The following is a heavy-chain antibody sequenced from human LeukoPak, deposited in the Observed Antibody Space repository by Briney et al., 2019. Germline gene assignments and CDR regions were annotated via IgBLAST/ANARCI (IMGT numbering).Heavy chain of an antibody. Sequence: PGGSLRLSCAASGFTFSSYWMSWVRQAPGKGLEWVANIKQDGSERYYVDSVKGRFTISRDNAKNSLYLQMNSLRAEDTAVYYCAKERQRIVGAARDYWGQGTLVTVSS. D-gene: IGHD1-26*01. CDR1: GFTFSSYW. CDR3: AKERQRIVGAARDY. V-gene: IGHV3-7*01. J-gene: IGHJ4*02. CDR2: IKQDGSER.